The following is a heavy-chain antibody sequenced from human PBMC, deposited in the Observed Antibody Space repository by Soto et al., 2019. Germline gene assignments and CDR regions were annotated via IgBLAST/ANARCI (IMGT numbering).Heavy chain of an antibody. CDR3: ARMGVLRFLEWSSSYGMDV. V-gene: IGHV1-69*13. D-gene: IGHD3-3*01. J-gene: IGHJ6*02. Sequence: SVKVSCKASGGTFSSYAISRVRQAPGQGLEWMGGIIPIFGTANYAQKFHGRFTITSDESTSTAYMELSSLRSEDTAVYYCARMGVLRFLEWSSSYGMDVWGQGTTVTVS. CDR1: GGTFSSYA. CDR2: IIPIFGTA.